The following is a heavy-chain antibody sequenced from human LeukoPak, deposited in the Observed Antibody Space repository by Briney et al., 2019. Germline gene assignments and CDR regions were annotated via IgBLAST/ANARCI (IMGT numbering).Heavy chain of an antibody. CDR2: ISSGSRFM. J-gene: IGHJ5*02. V-gene: IGHV3-21*01. Sequence: GGSLRLSCAASGFTFSSYEMNWVRQAPGKGLEWVSSISSGSRFMYYADSVKGRFTISRDNAKNSLYLQMNSLRAKDTALYYCARDYYGSSGSSWFDPWGQGTLVTVSS. CDR1: GFTFSSYE. CDR3: ARDYYGSSGSSWFDP. D-gene: IGHD3-22*01.